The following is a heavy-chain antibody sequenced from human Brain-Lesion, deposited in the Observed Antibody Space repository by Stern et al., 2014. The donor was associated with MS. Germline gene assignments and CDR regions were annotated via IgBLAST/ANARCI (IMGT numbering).Heavy chain of an antibody. J-gene: IGHJ2*01. CDR1: GFTFSNYC. CDR3: VRAAFTTGWYYWYFDL. CDR2: VTQDGSET. D-gene: IGHD6-19*01. V-gene: IGHV3-7*01. Sequence: VQLVQSGGGLVQPGGSLRLSCAASGFTFSNYCMNWVRQAPGKGLEWVANVTQDGSETYNVDSVKGRFTISRDNAKNSLYLQVNSLRAEDTAVYYCVRAAFTTGWYYWYFDLWGRGTLVTVSS.